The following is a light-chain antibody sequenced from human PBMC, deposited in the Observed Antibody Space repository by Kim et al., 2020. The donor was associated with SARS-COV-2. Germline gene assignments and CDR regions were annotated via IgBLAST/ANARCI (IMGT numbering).Light chain of an antibody. J-gene: IGKJ5*01. CDR2: GAS. Sequence: VSPGERVTLSCRASQSVSSNLSLCQQKPGQPPSLLIYGASTRATGIPARFSGSGSGTEFTLTINSLQSEDFAVYYCQQYNVWPITFGQGTRLEIK. V-gene: IGKV3-15*01. CDR3: QQYNVWPIT. CDR1: QSVSSN.